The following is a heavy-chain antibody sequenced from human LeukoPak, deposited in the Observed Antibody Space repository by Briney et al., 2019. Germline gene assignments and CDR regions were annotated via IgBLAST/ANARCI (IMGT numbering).Heavy chain of an antibody. V-gene: IGHV3-30*02. D-gene: IGHD3-22*01. CDR1: GFTSSSYG. CDR2: IRYDGSNK. Sequence: PGGSLRLSCAASGFTSSSYGMHWVRQAPGKGLEWVAFIRYDGSNKYYADSVKGRFTISRDNSKNTLYLQMNSLRAEDTAVYYCAKGDDSTPWYWGQGTLVTVSS. CDR3: AKGDDSTPWY. J-gene: IGHJ4*02.